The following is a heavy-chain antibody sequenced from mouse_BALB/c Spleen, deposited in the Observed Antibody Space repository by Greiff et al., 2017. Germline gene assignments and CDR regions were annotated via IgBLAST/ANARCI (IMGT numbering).Heavy chain of an antibody. Sequence: EVHLVESGPGLVKPSQSLSLTCSVTGYSITSGYYWNWIRQFPGNKLEWMGYISYDGSNNYNPSLKNRISITRDTSKNQFFLKLNSVTTEDTATYYCARDDGYFRFAYWGQGTLVTVSA. CDR1: GYSITSGYY. D-gene: IGHD2-3*01. CDR3: ARDDGYFRFAY. J-gene: IGHJ3*01. V-gene: IGHV3-6*02. CDR2: ISYDGSN.